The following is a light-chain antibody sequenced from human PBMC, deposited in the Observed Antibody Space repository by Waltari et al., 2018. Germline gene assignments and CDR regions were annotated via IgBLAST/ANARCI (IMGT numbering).Light chain of an antibody. V-gene: IGKV4-1*01. CDR3: QQYYGTPLT. CDR2: WAS. J-gene: IGKJ4*01. CDR1: SVLYSSNNEDY. Sequence: SVLYSSNNEDYLAWYQQKPGQPPKLLIYWASTRESGVPDRFRGSGSETEFTLTISSLQAEDVAVYYCQQYYGTPLTFGGGTKVEVK.